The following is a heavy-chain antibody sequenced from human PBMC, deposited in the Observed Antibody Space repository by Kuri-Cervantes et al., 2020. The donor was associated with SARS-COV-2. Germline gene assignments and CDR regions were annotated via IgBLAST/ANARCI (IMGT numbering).Heavy chain of an antibody. D-gene: IGHD3-3*01. V-gene: IGHV4-59*12. CDR1: GDFISNYF. CDR3: ARGAYYDFWSGYYPAHYFDY. Sequence: SETLSLTCTVSGDFISNYFWTWIRQPPGKGLEWIGYFSYGASTNYNPSLKSRVTISVDTSKNQFSLKLSSVTAADTAVYYCARGAYYDFWSGYYPAHYFDYWGQGTLVTVSS. J-gene: IGHJ4*02. CDR2: FSYGAST.